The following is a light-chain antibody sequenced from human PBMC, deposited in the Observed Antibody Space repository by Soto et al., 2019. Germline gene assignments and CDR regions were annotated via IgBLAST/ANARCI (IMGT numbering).Light chain of an antibody. Sequence: QSALTQPASVSGSPGQSITISCTGTSSDVGTYTLVSWYQHHPGKAPKLVIYEVNKRPAGVSKRFSGSKSGDTASLTISGLQAEDEADYYCGSYTGTIYVFGTGTKVTVL. CDR3: GSYTGTIYV. V-gene: IGLV2-14*02. CDR2: EVN. J-gene: IGLJ1*01. CDR1: SSDVGTYTL.